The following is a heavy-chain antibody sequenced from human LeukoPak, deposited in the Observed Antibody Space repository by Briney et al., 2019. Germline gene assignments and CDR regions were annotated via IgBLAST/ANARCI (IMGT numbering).Heavy chain of an antibody. CDR2: INTDGSST. V-gene: IGHV3-74*01. CDR1: GFTFSNYW. D-gene: IGHD3-10*01. CDR3: ARVQPGSITMVRGDFDY. Sequence: PGGSLRLSCAASGFTFSNYWMYWVRQAPGKGLVWGSHINTDGSSTTYADSVKGRFTVSRDNAKNTLYLQMNSLRAEDTAVYYCARVQPGSITMVRGDFDYWGQGTLVTVSS. J-gene: IGHJ4*02.